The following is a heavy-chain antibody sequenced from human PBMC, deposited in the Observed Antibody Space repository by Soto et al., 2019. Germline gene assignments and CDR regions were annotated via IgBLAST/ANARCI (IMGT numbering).Heavy chain of an antibody. CDR1: GGTFSSYA. V-gene: IGHV1-69*06. CDR3: ARDQGAWIQLWLQGNYYYGMDV. CDR2: IIPIFGTA. Sequence: ASVKVSCKASGGTFSSYAISWVRQAPGQGLEWMGGIIPIFGTANYAQKFQGRVTITADKSTSTAYMELSSLRSEDTAVYYCARDQGAWIQLWLQGNYYYGMDVWGQGTTVTVSS. J-gene: IGHJ6*02. D-gene: IGHD5-18*01.